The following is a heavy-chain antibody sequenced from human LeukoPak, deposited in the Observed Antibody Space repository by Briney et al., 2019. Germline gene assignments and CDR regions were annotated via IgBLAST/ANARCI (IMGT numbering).Heavy chain of an antibody. CDR2: ISGSGGST. D-gene: IGHD3-16*01. CDR1: AFTFSSYA. J-gene: IGHJ4*02. V-gene: IGHV3-23*01. Sequence: GGSLRLSCAASAFTFSSYAMNWVRQAPGRGLEWVSAISGSGGSTHYADSAKGRFTISRDNSKNTRYRQMNSLRAEDTAVYYCAKGSSWGGRYYFDYWGQGTLVTVSS. CDR3: AKGSSWGGRYYFDY.